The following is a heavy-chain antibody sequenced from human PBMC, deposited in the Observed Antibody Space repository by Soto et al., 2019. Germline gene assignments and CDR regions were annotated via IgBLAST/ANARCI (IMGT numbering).Heavy chain of an antibody. CDR2: ISTSSSYI. Sequence: GGSLRLSCAASGFTFSDYSMNWVRQAPGKGLEWVSSISTSSSYIYYADSMKGRFSVSRDNAKNSVYLQMNSLRAEDTAVYYCARDGDHSKNRNLDYWGQGTLVTVSS. CDR3: ARDGDHSKNRNLDY. J-gene: IGHJ4*02. V-gene: IGHV3-21*01. D-gene: IGHD2-21*02. CDR1: GFTFSDYS.